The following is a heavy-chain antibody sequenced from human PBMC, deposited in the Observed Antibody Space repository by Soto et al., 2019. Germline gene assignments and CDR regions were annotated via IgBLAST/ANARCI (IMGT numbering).Heavy chain of an antibody. J-gene: IGHJ4*02. CDR2: INHDGGT. Sequence: QVQLQQWGAGLLKPSETLSLTCAVYGGSFSAYFWTWIRQPPGKGLEWIGEINHDGGTNYNPSLKSRVTISVDTCKNQFSLRLSSVSAADTAVYYCARGQDYYASGSSDYWGQGTLVTVSS. V-gene: IGHV4-34*02. D-gene: IGHD3-10*01. CDR1: GGSFSAYF. CDR3: ARGQDYYASGSSDY.